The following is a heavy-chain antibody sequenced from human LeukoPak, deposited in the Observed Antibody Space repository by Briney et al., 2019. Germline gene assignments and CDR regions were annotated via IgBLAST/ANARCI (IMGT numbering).Heavy chain of an antibody. CDR3: ARRRFGEFGVDY. V-gene: IGHV1-2*02. CDR2: INPNSGGT. Sequence: ASVKVSCKASGYTFTGYYMHWVRQAPGQGLEWMGWINPNSGGTNYAQKFQGRVTMTRDTSISTAYMELSRLRSDDTAVYYCARRRFGEFGVDYWGQGTLVTVSS. CDR1: GYTFTGYY. D-gene: IGHD3-10*01. J-gene: IGHJ4*02.